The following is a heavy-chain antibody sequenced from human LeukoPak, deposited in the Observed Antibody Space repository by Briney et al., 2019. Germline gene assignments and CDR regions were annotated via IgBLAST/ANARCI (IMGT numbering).Heavy chain of an antibody. Sequence: PGGSLRLSCAASRFTFSSYGMHWVRQAPGKGLERVAVIWYDGSNKYYTDSVKGRFTISRDNSKNTLYLQMNSLRAEDTAVYYCARDRASAVTTSFDYWGQGTLVTVSS. J-gene: IGHJ4*02. V-gene: IGHV3-33*08. D-gene: IGHD4-17*01. CDR3: ARDRASAVTTSFDY. CDR1: RFTFSSYG. CDR2: IWYDGSNK.